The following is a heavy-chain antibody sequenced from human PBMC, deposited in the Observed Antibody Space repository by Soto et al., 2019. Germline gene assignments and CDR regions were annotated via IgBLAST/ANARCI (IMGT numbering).Heavy chain of an antibody. CDR2: TNYRSKWYN. V-gene: IGHV6-1*01. CDR1: GDSVSDSSVS. Sequence: PSQTLSLTCAISGDSVSDSSVSWNWIRQSPSRGLEWLGRTNYRSKWYNDYAVSVKSRITINPDTSKNQFSLQLNSVTPEDTAVYYCARAYSPRYCSSTSCLFDYWGQGTLVTVSS. D-gene: IGHD2-2*01. J-gene: IGHJ4*02. CDR3: ARAYSPRYCSSTSCLFDY.